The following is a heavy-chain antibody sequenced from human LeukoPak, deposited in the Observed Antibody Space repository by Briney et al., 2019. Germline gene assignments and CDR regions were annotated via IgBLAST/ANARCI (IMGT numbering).Heavy chain of an antibody. Sequence: PSETLSLTCTVSGGSISRSRYYWGWIRQPPGKGLEWIGSIYYSGSTYYNPSLKSRVTISVDTSKNQFSLKLSSVTAADTAVYYCARVFRGWYYFDYWGQGTLVTVSS. V-gene: IGHV4-39*07. CDR3: ARVFRGWYYFDY. D-gene: IGHD6-19*01. CDR1: GGSISRSRYY. J-gene: IGHJ4*02. CDR2: IYYSGST.